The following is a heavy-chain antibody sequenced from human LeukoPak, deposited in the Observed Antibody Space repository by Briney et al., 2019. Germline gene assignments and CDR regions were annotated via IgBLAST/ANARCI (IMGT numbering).Heavy chain of an antibody. CDR1: GFSVNTGGVG. Sequence: SGPTLVKPTQTLTLTCTFSGFSVNTGGVGVGWIRQPPGKALEWLALIYRDDGQRYSPSLRSRLTITKDTSKNQVVLTMTNMDSVDTATYYCAHSRYDSWSGYYKGFDYWGQGTPVTVSS. V-gene: IGHV2-5*02. J-gene: IGHJ4*02. D-gene: IGHD3-3*01. CDR2: IYRDDGQ. CDR3: AHSRYDSWSGYYKGFDY.